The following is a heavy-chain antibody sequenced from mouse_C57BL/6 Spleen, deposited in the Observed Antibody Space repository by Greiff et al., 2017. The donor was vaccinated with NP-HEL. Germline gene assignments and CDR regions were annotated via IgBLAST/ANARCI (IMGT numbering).Heavy chain of an antibody. V-gene: IGHV5-4*01. Sequence: EVKLVESGGGLVKPGGSLKLSCAASGFTFSSYAMSWVRQTPEKRLEWVATISDGGSYTYYPDNVKGRFTISRDNAKNNLYLQMSHLKSEDTATYYCARERIYDGYKAMDYWGQGTSVTVSS. J-gene: IGHJ4*01. CDR1: GFTFSSYA. CDR2: ISDGGSYT. D-gene: IGHD2-3*01. CDR3: ARERIYDGYKAMDY.